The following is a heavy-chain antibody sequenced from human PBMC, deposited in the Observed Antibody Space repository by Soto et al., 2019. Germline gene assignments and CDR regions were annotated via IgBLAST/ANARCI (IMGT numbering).Heavy chain of an antibody. D-gene: IGHD3-3*01. J-gene: IGHJ6*02. V-gene: IGHV4-34*01. CDR3: ARIITIFGVVHYYYYGMDV. Sequence: SETLSLTCAVYGGSFSGYYWSWIRQPPGKGLEWIGEINHSGSTNYNPSLKSRVTISVDTSKNQFSLKLSSVTAADTAVYYCARIITIFGVVHYYYYGMDVWGQGTTVTV. CDR2: INHSGST. CDR1: GGSFSGYY.